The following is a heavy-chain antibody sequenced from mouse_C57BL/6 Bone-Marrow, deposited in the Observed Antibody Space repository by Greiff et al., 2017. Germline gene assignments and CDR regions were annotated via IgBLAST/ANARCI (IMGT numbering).Heavy chain of an antibody. V-gene: IGHV3-6*01. J-gene: IGHJ1*03. CDR1: GYSITSGYY. D-gene: IGHD1-1*01. CDR2: ISYDGSN. CDR3: ARVPPYGSRWYFDV. Sequence: EVKLQESGPGLVKPSQSLSLTCSVTGYSITSGYYWNWIRQFPGNKLEWMGYISYDGSNNYNPSLKNRISITRDTSKNQFFLKLNSVTTEDTATYYCARVPPYGSRWYFDVWGTGTTVTVSS.